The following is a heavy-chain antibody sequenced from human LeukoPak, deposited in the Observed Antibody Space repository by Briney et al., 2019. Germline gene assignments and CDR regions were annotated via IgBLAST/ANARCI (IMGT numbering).Heavy chain of an antibody. D-gene: IGHD1-26*01. V-gene: IGHV1-2*02. CDR2: INPNSGGT. J-gene: IGHJ4*02. CDR1: GYTFTSYA. CDR3: ARELVVGATGSSY. Sequence: ASVKVSCKASGYTFTSYAMNWVRQAPGQGLEWMGWINPNSGGTNYAQRFQGRVTMTRDTSISTAYMELSRLRSDDTAVYYCARELVVGATGSSYWGQGTLVTVSS.